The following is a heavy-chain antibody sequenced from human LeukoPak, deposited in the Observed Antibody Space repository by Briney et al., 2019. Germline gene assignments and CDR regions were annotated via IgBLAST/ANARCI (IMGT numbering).Heavy chain of an antibody. CDR1: GYTFTSYG. V-gene: IGHV1-18*01. CDR3: ARATAGPFWSGYSTGPFDY. J-gene: IGHJ4*02. CDR2: ISAYNGNT. Sequence: GASVKVSCKASGYTFTSYGISWVRQAPGQGLEWVGWISAYNGNTNYAQKLQGRVTMTTDTSTSTAYMELRSLRSDDTAVYYCARATAGPFWSGYSTGPFDYWGQGTLVTVSS. D-gene: IGHD3-3*01.